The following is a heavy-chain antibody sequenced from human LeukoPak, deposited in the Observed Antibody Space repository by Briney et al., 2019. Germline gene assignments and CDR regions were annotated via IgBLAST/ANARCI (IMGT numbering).Heavy chain of an antibody. CDR3: VAMGGSYLNYYYYGMDV. V-gene: IGHV1-8*02. J-gene: IGHJ6*02. D-gene: IGHD1-26*01. CDR1: GGTFSSYA. Sequence: ASVKVSFKASGGTFSSYAISWVRQATGQGLEWMGWMNPNSGNTGYAQKFQGRVTMTRNTSISTAYMELSSLRSEDTAVYYCVAMGGSYLNYYYYGMDVWGQGTTVTVSS. CDR2: MNPNSGNT.